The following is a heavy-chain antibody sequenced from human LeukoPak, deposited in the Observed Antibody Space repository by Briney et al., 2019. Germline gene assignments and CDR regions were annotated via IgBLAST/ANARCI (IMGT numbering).Heavy chain of an antibody. Sequence: SETLSLTCAVYGGSFSGYYWSWIRQPPGKGLEWIGEINHSGSTNYNPSLKSRVTISVETSKNQFSLKLSSVTAADTAVYYCASSIAVAGAFDYWGQGTLVTVSS. CDR2: INHSGST. D-gene: IGHD6-19*01. V-gene: IGHV4-34*01. J-gene: IGHJ4*02. CDR1: GGSFSGYY. CDR3: ASSIAVAGAFDY.